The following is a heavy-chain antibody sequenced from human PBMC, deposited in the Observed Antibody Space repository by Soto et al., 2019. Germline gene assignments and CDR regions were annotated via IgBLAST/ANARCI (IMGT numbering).Heavy chain of an antibody. CDR3: ARDRPEASIYGMEV. CDR2: VYNSGRI. V-gene: IGHV4-4*07. Sequence: SETLSLTCSVSGGSLIGYYWSWIRQPAGKGLEWIGRVYNSGRINYNPSLKNRVTMSVDMSKNQFSLKMTSVTAADTAVYYCARDRPEASIYGMEVWGRGTTVTVSS. CDR1: GGSLIGYY. J-gene: IGHJ6*02.